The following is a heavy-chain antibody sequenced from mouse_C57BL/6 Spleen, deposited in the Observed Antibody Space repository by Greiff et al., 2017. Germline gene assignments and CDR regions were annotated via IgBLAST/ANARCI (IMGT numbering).Heavy chain of an antibody. CDR2: INPSSGYT. V-gene: IGHV1-4*01. J-gene: IGHJ2*01. D-gene: IGHD1-1*01. CDR3: GRETSVVAFGC. CDR1: GYTFTSYT. Sequence: QVQLQQSGAELVRPGASVKMSCKASGYTFTSYTMHWVKQRPGQGLEWIGYINPSSGYTKYNQKFKDKATLTADKSSSTAYLQLSSLTSEDSAVYDCGRETSVVAFGCGGKGATVTVAT.